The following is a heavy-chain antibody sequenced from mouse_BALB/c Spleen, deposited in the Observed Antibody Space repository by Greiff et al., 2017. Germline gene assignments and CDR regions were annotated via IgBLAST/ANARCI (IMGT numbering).Heavy chain of an antibody. CDR2: ISYDGSN. V-gene: IGHV3-6*02. CDR1: GYSITSGYY. J-gene: IGHJ4*01. CDR3: ARDPTTVEYAMDY. Sequence: EVKVEESGPGLVKPSQSLSLTCSVTGYSITSGYYWNWIRQFPGNKLEWMGYISYDGSNNYNPSLKNRISITRDTSKNQFFLKLNSVTTEDTATYYCARDPTTVEYAMDYWGQGTSVTVSS. D-gene: IGHD1-1*01.